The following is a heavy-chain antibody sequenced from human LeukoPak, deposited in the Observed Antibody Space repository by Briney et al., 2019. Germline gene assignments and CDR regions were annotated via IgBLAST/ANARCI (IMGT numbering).Heavy chain of an antibody. V-gene: IGHV3-15*01. CDR3: TTGDSSSPL. J-gene: IGHJ4*02. Sequence: GGSLRLSCAASGFTFSNAWMNWVRQAPGKGLEWVGRVKSKADGGTTEYAAPVKGRFTISRNDSKNTLYLQMNSLKTEDAAVYYCTTGDSSSPLWGQGTLVTVSS. CDR2: VKSKADGGTT. D-gene: IGHD3-22*01. CDR1: GFTFSNAW.